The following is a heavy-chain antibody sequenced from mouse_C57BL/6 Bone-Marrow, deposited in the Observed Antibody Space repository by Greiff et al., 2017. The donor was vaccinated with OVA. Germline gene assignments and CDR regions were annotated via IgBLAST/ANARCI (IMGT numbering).Heavy chain of an antibody. Sequence: VQLQQSGPELVKPGASVKISCKASGYTFTDYYMHWVKQSPGKSLEWIGDINPNNGGTSYDQKFKGKATLTVDKSSSTAYMELRSLTSEDTAVYYCARGDYPAYWGQGTLVTVSA. CDR1: GYTFTDYY. CDR3: ARGDYPAY. J-gene: IGHJ3*01. V-gene: IGHV1-26*01. D-gene: IGHD1-1*02. CDR2: INPNNGGT.